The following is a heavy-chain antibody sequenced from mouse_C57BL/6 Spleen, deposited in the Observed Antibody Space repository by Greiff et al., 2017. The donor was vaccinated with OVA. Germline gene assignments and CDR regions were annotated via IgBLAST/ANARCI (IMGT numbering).Heavy chain of an antibody. V-gene: IGHV1-72*01. Sequence: QVQLQQPGAELVKPGASVKLSCKASGYTFTSYWMHWVKQRPGRGLEWIGWIDPNSGGTKYNEKFKSTATLTVDKPSSTAYMQLSSLTSEDSAVYYCAREKVTTAMDYWGQGTSVTVSS. CDR3: AREKVTTAMDY. CDR1: GYTFTSYW. CDR2: IDPNSGGT. D-gene: IGHD2-3*01. J-gene: IGHJ4*01.